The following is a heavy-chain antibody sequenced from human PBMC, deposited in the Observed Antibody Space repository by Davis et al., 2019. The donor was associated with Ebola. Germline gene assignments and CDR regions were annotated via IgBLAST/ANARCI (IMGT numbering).Heavy chain of an antibody. J-gene: IGHJ3*02. D-gene: IGHD1-7*01. V-gene: IGHV1-2*06. CDR2: INPDSGGT. Sequence: AASVKVSCKASGYTFTNYYMHWVRQAPGQGLEWMGRINPDSGGTKYAQSFQGRVTMTRDTSISTAYMEMNRLRSDDTAVYYCARGLDPDRGNYSPFDIWGQGTLVTVSS. CDR1: GYTFTNYY. CDR3: ARGLDPDRGNYSPFDI.